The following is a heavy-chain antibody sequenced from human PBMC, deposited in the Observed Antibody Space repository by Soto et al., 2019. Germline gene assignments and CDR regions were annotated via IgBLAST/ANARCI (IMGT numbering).Heavy chain of an antibody. J-gene: IGHJ4*02. CDR2: VYYTGST. CDR1: GGSISGSY. Sequence: SETLSLTCSVSGGSISGSYWSWIRQSPGKGLEWLGYVYYTGSTNYSPSLRSRVSISVDTSKNEFSLRLSSVTAADTAVYFCARSVAGPGAGIGYWGQGTHVTVSS. V-gene: IGHV4-59*01. CDR3: ARSVAGPGAGIGY. D-gene: IGHD2-8*02.